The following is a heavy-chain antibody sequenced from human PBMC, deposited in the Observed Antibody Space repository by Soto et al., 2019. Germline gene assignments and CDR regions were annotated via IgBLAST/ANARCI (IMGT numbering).Heavy chain of an antibody. J-gene: IGHJ4*02. Sequence: SETLSLTCTVSGGSISSSSYFWGWIRQPPGKGLEWIGNIHYRRSTNYNASLKSRVTISVDTSKNQFSLRLSSVTAADSAVYACARGIGYYFDSWGQGSLVTGS. D-gene: IGHD5-12*01. CDR1: GGSISSSSYF. V-gene: IGHV4-39*01. CDR3: ARGIGYYFDS. CDR2: IHYRRST.